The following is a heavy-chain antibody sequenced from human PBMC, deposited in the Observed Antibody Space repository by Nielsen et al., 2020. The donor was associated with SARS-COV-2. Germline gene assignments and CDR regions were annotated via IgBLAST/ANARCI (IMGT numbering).Heavy chain of an antibody. J-gene: IGHJ4*02. V-gene: IGHV3-23*01. D-gene: IGHD3-16*02. CDR1: GFTFSSYA. CDR2: ISGSGGST. Sequence: GESLKISCVGSGFTFSSYAMSWVRQAPGKGLEWVSAISGSGGSTYYADSVKGRFTISRDNSKNTLYLQMNSLRAEDTAVYYCATEGGTYDYVWGSYRFYWGQGTLVTVSS. CDR3: ATEGGTYDYVWGSYRFY.